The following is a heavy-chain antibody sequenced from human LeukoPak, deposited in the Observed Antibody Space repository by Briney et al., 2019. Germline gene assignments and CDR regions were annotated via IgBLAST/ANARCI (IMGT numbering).Heavy chain of an antibody. CDR1: GGTFSSYT. V-gene: IGHV1-69*13. CDR3: ARGGYDFWSGVAKGGYYYYMDV. CDR2: IIPIFNTA. J-gene: IGHJ6*03. D-gene: IGHD3-3*01. Sequence: SVKVSCKASGGTFSSYTIIWVRQAPGQGLEWMGGIIPIFNTANYAQEFQGRVTMTADESTRTAYMELTSLRAEDTAVYYCARGGYDFWSGVAKGGYYYYMDVWGKGTTVTVSS.